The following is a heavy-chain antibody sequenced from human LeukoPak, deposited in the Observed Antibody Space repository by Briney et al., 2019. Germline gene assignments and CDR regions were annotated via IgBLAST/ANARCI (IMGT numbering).Heavy chain of an antibody. Sequence: SETLSLTCTVSGGSISSGGYSWSWIRQHPGKGLEWIGYIYYSGSTYYNPSLKSRVTMSVDTSKNQFSLKLSSVTAADTAVYYCARSSSGWYDYWGQGTLVTVSS. CDR1: GGSISSGGYS. D-gene: IGHD6-19*01. J-gene: IGHJ4*02. V-gene: IGHV4-31*03. CDR2: IYYSGST. CDR3: ARSSSGWYDY.